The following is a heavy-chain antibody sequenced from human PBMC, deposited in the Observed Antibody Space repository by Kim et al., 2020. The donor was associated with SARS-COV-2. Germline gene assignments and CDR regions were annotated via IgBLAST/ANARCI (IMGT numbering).Heavy chain of an antibody. CDR2: IYYSGST. CDR3: ARVPRWYSSSWFDY. D-gene: IGHD6-13*01. V-gene: IGHV4-39*07. CDR1: GGSISSSSYY. Sequence: SETLSLTCTVSGGSISSSSYYWGWIRQPPGKGLEWIGSIYYSGSTYYNPSLKSRVTISVDTSKNQFSLKLSSVTAADTAVYYCARVPRWYSSSWFDYWGQGTLVTVSS. J-gene: IGHJ4*02.